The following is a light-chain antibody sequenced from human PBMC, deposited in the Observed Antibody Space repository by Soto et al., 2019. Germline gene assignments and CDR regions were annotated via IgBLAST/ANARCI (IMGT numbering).Light chain of an antibody. CDR1: RSLVSSDGNTY. J-gene: IGKJ1*01. V-gene: IGKV2-30*01. Sequence: DVVMTQSPLSLPVILGQPASISCSSSRSLVSSDGNTYLNWFQQRPGQSPRRLIYQVSNRDSGVPDRFSGSGSDTDFTLKISRVEAEDVGFYYCMQSTHWPGTFGQGTKVEIK. CDR3: MQSTHWPGT. CDR2: QVS.